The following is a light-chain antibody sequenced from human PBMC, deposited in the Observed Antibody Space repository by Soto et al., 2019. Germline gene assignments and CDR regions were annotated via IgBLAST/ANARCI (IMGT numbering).Light chain of an antibody. CDR2: DAS. J-gene: IGKJ1*01. CDR3: QQRKNWPQVT. Sequence: EIVLTQSPATLSLSPGERATLSCRASQSVSSYFAWYQQKPGQAPRLLIYDASNRATGIPARFSGSGSGTDFTLTISSLEPEDVAVYYCQQRKNWPQVTFGQGTKVEIK. V-gene: IGKV3-11*01. CDR1: QSVSSY.